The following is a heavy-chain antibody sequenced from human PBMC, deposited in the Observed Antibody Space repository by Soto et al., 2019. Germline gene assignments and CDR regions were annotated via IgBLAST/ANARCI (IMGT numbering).Heavy chain of an antibody. CDR1: GFTFSSYS. J-gene: IGHJ6*03. Sequence: EVQLVESGGGLVKPGGSLRLSCAASGFTFSSYSMNWVRQAPGKGLEWVLSISSSSSYIYYADSVKGRFTISRDNAKNSLYLQMNSLRAEDTAVYYCARKSATHSSSWLYYYYYYMDVWGKGTTVTVSS. V-gene: IGHV3-21*01. CDR2: ISSSSSYI. CDR3: ARKSATHSSSWLYYYYYYMDV. D-gene: IGHD6-13*01.